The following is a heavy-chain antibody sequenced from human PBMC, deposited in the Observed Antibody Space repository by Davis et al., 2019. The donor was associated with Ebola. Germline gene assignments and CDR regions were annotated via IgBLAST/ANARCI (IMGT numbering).Heavy chain of an antibody. CDR1: GFTFSSYS. Sequence: GGSLRLSCAASGFTFSSYSMNWVRQAPGKGLEWVSYISSSSSTIYYADSVKGRFTISRDNAKNSLYLQMNSLRDEDTAAYYCAREMIKQQLAWGYWGQGTLVTVSS. V-gene: IGHV3-48*02. CDR2: ISSSSSTI. D-gene: IGHD6-13*01. CDR3: AREMIKQQLAWGY. J-gene: IGHJ4*02.